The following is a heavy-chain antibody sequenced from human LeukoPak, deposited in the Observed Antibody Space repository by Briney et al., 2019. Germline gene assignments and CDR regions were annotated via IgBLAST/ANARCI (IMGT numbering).Heavy chain of an antibody. CDR3: ARNDILTGYCFDY. J-gene: IGHJ4*02. CDR1: GGSISSGSYF. V-gene: IGHV4-61*02. CDR2: IYTSGST. D-gene: IGHD3-9*01. Sequence: SETLSLTCTVSGGSISSGSYFWSWIRQPAGKGLEWIGRIYTSGSTNYNPSLKSRVTISVDTSKNQFSLKLSSVTAADTAVYYCARNDILTGYCFDYWGQGSLVTVSS.